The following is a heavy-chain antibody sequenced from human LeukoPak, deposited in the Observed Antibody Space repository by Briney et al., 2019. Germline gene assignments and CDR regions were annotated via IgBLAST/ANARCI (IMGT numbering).Heavy chain of an antibody. D-gene: IGHD3-10*01. CDR2: IYYSGST. CDR1: GGSISSSSYY. J-gene: IGHJ4*02. Sequence: SETLSLTRTVSGGSISSSSYYWGWIRQPPGKGLVWIGSIYYSGSTYYNPSLKSRVTISVDTSKNQFSLKLSSVTAADTAVYYCARLWFGELLSPGFDYWGQGTLVTVSS. CDR3: ARLWFGELLSPGFDY. V-gene: IGHV4-39*01.